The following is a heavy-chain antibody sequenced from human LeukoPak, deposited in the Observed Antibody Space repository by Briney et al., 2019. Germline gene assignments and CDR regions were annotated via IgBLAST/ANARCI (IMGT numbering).Heavy chain of an antibody. CDR1: GYTFTSYG. Sequence: GASVKVSCKASGYTFTSYGISWVREAPGQGLEWMGWISAYNGNTNYAQKLQGRVTMTTDTSTSTAYMELRSLRSDDTAVYYCARVVPDAGYSSSWYLDDYWGQGTLVTVSS. D-gene: IGHD6-13*01. CDR3: ARVVPDAGYSSSWYLDDY. V-gene: IGHV1-18*01. J-gene: IGHJ4*02. CDR2: ISAYNGNT.